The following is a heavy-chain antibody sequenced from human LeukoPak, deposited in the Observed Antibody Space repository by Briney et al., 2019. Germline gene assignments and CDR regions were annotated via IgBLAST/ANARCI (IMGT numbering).Heavy chain of an antibody. CDR1: GGTFSSYA. J-gene: IGHJ4*02. CDR3: ARDSLGSMEY. Sequence: GASVKVSCKASGGTFSSYAISWVRQAPGQGLEWMGGIIPIFGTANYAQKFQGRVTITADKSTCTAYMELRSLRSDDTAVYYCARDSLGSMEYWGQGTLVTVSS. CDR2: IIPIFGTA. D-gene: IGHD3-16*01. V-gene: IGHV1-69*06.